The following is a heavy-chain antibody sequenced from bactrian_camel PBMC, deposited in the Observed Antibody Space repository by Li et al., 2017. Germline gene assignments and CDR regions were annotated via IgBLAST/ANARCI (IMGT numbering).Heavy chain of an antibody. D-gene: IGHD5*01. V-gene: IGHV3S53*01. CDR2: IDSDGKT. Sequence: VKLVESGGDSVQAGGSLRLSCTTSTATANLASMGWFRQAPEKEREGVAFIDSDGKTLYTDFEKGRFTISRDNAKRTVYLQLNSLTSDDTGMYFCLVGFDYWGRGTQVTVS. J-gene: IGHJ4*01. CDR3: LVGFDY. CDR1: TATANLAS.